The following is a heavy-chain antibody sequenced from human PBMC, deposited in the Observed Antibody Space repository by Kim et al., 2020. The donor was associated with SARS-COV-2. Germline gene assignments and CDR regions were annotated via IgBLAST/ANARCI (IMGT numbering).Heavy chain of an antibody. J-gene: IGHJ6*02. CDR2: ISYDGTNT. CDR1: GFTFSTYA. D-gene: IGHD2-8*02. CDR3: ARTAYSTGRYYYGMDV. V-gene: IGHV3-30-3*01. Sequence: GGSLRLSCAASGFTFSTYAMHWVRQAPGKGLEWVAVISYDGTNTYYADSVKGRFTISRDNSKNTLYVQMSSLRDEDTAVYFCARTAYSTGRYYYGMDVWGQGTTVTVSS.